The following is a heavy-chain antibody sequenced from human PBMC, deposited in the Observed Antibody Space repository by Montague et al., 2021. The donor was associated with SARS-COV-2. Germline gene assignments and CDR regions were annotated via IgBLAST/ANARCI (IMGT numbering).Heavy chain of an antibody. V-gene: IGHV4-59*13. J-gene: IGHJ4*02. CDR1: AGSITNNY. Sequence: SETLSLTCTVSAGSITNNYWSWIRQPPGKGLECIGHINYRGSTTYNPSLKSRVTTSIDTSKNQFSLILKSVTAADTAVYYCARGGMYLYYWGQGTLVTVSS. D-gene: IGHD1-26*01. CDR3: ARGGMYLYY. CDR2: INYRGST.